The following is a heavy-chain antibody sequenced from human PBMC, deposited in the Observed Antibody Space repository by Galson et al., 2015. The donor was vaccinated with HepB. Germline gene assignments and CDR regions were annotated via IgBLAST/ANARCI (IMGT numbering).Heavy chain of an antibody. Sequence: SLRLSCAASGFTFSSYSMNWVRQAPGKGLEWVSSISSSSSYIYYADSVKGRFTISRDNAKNSLYLQMNSLRAEDTAVYYCARASWTDAFDIWGQGTMVTVSS. CDR1: GFTFSSYS. V-gene: IGHV3-21*01. D-gene: IGHD6-13*01. CDR3: ARASWTDAFDI. CDR2: ISSSSSYI. J-gene: IGHJ3*02.